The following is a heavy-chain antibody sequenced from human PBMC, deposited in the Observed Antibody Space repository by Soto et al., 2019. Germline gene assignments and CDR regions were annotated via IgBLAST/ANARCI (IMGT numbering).Heavy chain of an antibody. CDR3: AKDRAVNKKRTMDFLEF. CDR1: GFTFSSYA. Sequence: GGSLRLSCAASGFTFSSYAMSWVRQAPGKGLEWVSAISGSGGSTYYADSVKGRFTISRDNSKNTLYLQMNSLRAEDTAVYYCAKDRAVNKKRTMDFLEFRGQGTLGT. J-gene: IGHJ4*02. V-gene: IGHV3-23*01. D-gene: IGHD2-21*01. CDR2: ISGSGGST.